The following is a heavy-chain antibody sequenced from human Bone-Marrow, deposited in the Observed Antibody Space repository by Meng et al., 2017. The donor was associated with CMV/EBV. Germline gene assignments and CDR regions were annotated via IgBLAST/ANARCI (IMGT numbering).Heavy chain of an antibody. CDR2: INPQGGGT. Sequence: ASVKVSCKASGYTFTGYYMHWVRQAPGQGLEWMGWINPQGGGTNYAQRFQDRVTMTTDTSITTAYMELSRLTSDDTAVYYCARVRFYDGLDVWGQGTTVTVSS. CDR1: GYTFTGYY. V-gene: IGHV1-2*02. CDR3: ARVRFYDGLDV. J-gene: IGHJ6*02.